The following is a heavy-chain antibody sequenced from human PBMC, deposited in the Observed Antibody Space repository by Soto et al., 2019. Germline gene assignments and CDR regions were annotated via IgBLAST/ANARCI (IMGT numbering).Heavy chain of an antibody. D-gene: IGHD4-4*01. CDR2: IFSGGST. CDR3: AKSMSDYIIDY. Sequence: EVQLVKSGGGLVHPGGSLRLSCAASGFTVSNNYMSWVRQAPGKGLEWVAVIFSGGSTNYVDSVKGRFTISRDNSKNTLYLQMNSLRAEDTAVYYCAKSMSDYIIDYWCHGTLVTVSS. J-gene: IGHJ4*01. V-gene: IGHV3-66*01. CDR1: GFTVSNNY.